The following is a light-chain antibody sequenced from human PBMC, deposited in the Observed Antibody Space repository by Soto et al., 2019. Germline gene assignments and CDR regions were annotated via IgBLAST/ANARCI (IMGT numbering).Light chain of an antibody. J-gene: IGLJ1*01. CDR1: NSNIGNNY. V-gene: IGLV1-51*01. Sequence: QSVLTQPPSVSAAPGQKVTISCSGSNSNIGNNYVSWYQQLPGTAPKLLIYDNNKRPAGIPDRISGSKSGTSATLGITGLQTGDGPDYHCGACDSSLSAYVFGTGTKVTVL. CDR2: DNN. CDR3: GACDSSLSAYV.